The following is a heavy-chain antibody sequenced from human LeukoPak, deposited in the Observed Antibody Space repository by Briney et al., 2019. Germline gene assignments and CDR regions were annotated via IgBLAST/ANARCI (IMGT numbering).Heavy chain of an antibody. Sequence: PGGSLRLSCAASGFTFSSYWMSWVRQAPGQGLEWVANIKQDGSEKYYVDSVKGRFTISRDNAKNSLYLQMNSLRAEDTAVYYCARESRYGDYELNDYWGQGTLVTVSS. CDR3: ARESRYGDYELNDY. CDR1: GFTFSSYW. CDR2: IKQDGSEK. J-gene: IGHJ4*02. V-gene: IGHV3-7*01. D-gene: IGHD4-17*01.